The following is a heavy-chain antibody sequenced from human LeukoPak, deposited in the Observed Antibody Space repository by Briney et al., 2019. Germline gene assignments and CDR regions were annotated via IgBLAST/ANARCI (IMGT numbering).Heavy chain of an antibody. D-gene: IGHD3-22*01. CDR2: IYPGDSDT. CDR3: ARHPDYYDSSGLVSDY. J-gene: IGHJ4*02. Sequence: GEALKTSCKGSGYSFTSYWIGWVRQMPGKGLEWMVIIYPGDSDTRYSPSFQGQVTISADKSISTAYLQWSSLKASDTAMYYCARHPDYYDSSGLVSDYWGQGTLVTVSS. V-gene: IGHV5-51*01. CDR1: GYSFTSYW.